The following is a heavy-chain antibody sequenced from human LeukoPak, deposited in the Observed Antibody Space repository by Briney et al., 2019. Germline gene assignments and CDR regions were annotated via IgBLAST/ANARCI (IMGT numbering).Heavy chain of an antibody. D-gene: IGHD3-22*01. CDR1: GGSFSGYY. V-gene: IGHV4-34*01. CDR2: INHSGST. J-gene: IGHJ4*02. Sequence: PSETLSLTCAVYGGSFSGYYWSWIRQPPGKELEWIGEINHSGSTNYNPSLKSRVTISVDTSKNQFSLKLSSVTAADTAVYYCASTAHYYDSSGYFNWGQGTLVTVSS. CDR3: ASTAHYYDSSGYFN.